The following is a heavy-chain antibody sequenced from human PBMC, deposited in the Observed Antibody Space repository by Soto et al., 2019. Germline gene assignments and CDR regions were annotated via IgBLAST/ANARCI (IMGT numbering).Heavy chain of an antibody. CDR1: GFTFSNYW. J-gene: IGHJ4*02. CDR2: IKTDGSST. D-gene: IGHD2-21*01. Sequence: EVQLVESGGGLVQPGGSLRLSCAASGFTFSNYWMHWVRQAPGDGLVWVSRIKTDGSSTGYADSVKGRFTISRENAKNTMYLQMNSLRAEYTAVYSCARVGVAHYYFDYWSQGTLVTVSS. V-gene: IGHV3-74*01. CDR3: ARVGVAHYYFDY.